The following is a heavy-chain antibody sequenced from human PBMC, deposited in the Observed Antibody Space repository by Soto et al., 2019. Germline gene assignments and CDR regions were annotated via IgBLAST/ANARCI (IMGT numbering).Heavy chain of an antibody. CDR3: ARHDAYCSGGSCYSGYFDY. CDR2: IYYSGST. D-gene: IGHD2-15*01. CDR1: GGSISSYY. J-gene: IGHJ4*02. V-gene: IGHV4-59*08. Sequence: QVQLQESGPGLVKPSETLSLTCTVSGGSISSYYWSWIRQPPGKGLEWIGYIYYSGSTNYNPSLKSRVTISVDTSKNQFSLKLSSVTAADTAVYYCARHDAYCSGGSCYSGYFDYWGQGTLVTVSS.